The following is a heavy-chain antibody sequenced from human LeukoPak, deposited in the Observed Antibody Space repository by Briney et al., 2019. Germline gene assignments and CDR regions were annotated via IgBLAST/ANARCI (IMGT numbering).Heavy chain of an antibody. CDR1: GGSISSYY. D-gene: IGHD3-16*01. CDR2: IYYSGST. Sequence: SETLSLTCTVSGGSISSYYWSWIRQPPGKGLEWIGYIYYSGSTNYNPSLKSRVTISVDTSKNQFSLKLSSVTAADAAVYYCARGRRWGYFDYWGQGTLVTVSS. V-gene: IGHV4-59*01. J-gene: IGHJ4*02. CDR3: ARGRRWGYFDY.